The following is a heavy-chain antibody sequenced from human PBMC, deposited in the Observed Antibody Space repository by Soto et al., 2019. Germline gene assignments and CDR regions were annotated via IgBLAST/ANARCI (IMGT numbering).Heavy chain of an antibody. V-gene: IGHV4-59*08. CDR1: GGSISSYY. CDR3: ARLGGSGSYYTSYYYYYMDV. J-gene: IGHJ6*03. D-gene: IGHD3-10*01. CDR2: IYYSGST. Sequence: SETLSLTCTVSGGSISSYYWSWIRQPPGKGLEWIGYIYYSGSTNYNPSLKSRVTISVDTSKNQFSLKLSSVTAADTAVYYCARLGGSGSYYTSYYYYYMDVWGKGTTVTVSS.